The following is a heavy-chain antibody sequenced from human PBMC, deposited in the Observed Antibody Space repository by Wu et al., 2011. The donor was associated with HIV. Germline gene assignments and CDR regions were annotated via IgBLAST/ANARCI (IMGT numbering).Heavy chain of an antibody. CDR1: GYTFTGYY. CDR3: ARDMVVPTRPISYYGWTS. Sequence: QVQLVQSGAEVKKPGASVKVSCKASGYTFTGYYMHWVRQAPGQGLEWMGWINPNSGGTNYAQKFQGRVTMTRDTSISTAYMELSRLRSEDTAVYYCARDMVVPTRPISYYGWTSWAKGPRSPSP. D-gene: IGHD3-10*01. V-gene: IGHV1-2*02. J-gene: IGHJ6*02. CDR2: INPNSGGT.